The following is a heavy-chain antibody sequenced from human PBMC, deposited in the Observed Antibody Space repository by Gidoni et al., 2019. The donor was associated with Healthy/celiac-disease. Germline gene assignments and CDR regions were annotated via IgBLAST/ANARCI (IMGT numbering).Heavy chain of an antibody. D-gene: IGHD4-17*01. CDR1: GGSFSGYY. V-gene: IGHV4-34*01. CDR3: ARGPRPSGDFDY. Sequence: QVQLQQWGAGLLKPSETLSLPCAVYGGSFSGYYWSWIRQPPGKGLEWIGEINHSGSTNYNPSLKSRVTISVDTSKNQFSLKLSSVTAADTAVYYCARGPRPSGDFDYWGQGTLVTVSS. J-gene: IGHJ4*02. CDR2: INHSGST.